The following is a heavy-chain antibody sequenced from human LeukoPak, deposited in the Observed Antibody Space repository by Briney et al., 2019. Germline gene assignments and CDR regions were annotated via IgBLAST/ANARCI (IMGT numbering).Heavy chain of an antibody. CDR3: ARMVRGVITRAYYFDY. CDR1: GYSVTSYW. J-gene: IGHJ4*02. D-gene: IGHD3-10*01. V-gene: IGHV5-51*01. CDR2: IYPGDSDT. Sequence: GESLKISCKGSGYSVTSYWIGWVRQMPGKGLEWMGIIYPGDSDTRYSPSFQGQVTISADKSISTAYLQWGSLKASDTAMYYCARMVRGVITRAYYFDYWGQGTLVTVSS.